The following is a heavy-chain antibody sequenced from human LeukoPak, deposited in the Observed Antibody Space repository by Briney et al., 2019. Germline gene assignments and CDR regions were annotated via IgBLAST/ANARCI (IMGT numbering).Heavy chain of an antibody. D-gene: IGHD3-22*01. Sequence: ASVKVSCKVSGYTLTELSMHWVGQAPRKGLEWMGGFDPEDGETIHAQKFQGRVTMTEDTSTDTAYMELSSLRSEDTAVYYCATVKNIVVVNLPFDYWGQGTLVTVSS. V-gene: IGHV1-24*01. CDR3: ATVKNIVVVNLPFDY. CDR2: FDPEDGET. CDR1: GYTLTELS. J-gene: IGHJ4*02.